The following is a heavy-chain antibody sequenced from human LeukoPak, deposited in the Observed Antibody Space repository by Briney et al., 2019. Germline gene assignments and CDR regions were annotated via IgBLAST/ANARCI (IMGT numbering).Heavy chain of an antibody. D-gene: IGHD6-13*01. CDR3: AKGIPESGSSLRGFDF. Sequence: GGSLRLSCAASGFTFRSYAMSWVRQAPGKGLEWVSAIRTDGGTTYYAGSVKGRFTISRDNSKDTLYLQLNSLRDEDTAVYSCAKGIPESGSSLRGFDFWGQGTLVTVSS. CDR1: GFTFRSYA. CDR2: IRTDGGTT. V-gene: IGHV3-23*01. J-gene: IGHJ4*02.